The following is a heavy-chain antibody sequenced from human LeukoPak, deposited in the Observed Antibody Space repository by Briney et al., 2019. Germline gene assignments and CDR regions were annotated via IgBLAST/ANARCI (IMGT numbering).Heavy chain of an antibody. CDR2: IYWDDEK. V-gene: IGHV2-5*02. D-gene: IGHD2-8*01. J-gene: IGHJ4*02. Sequence: SGPTLVKPTQTLTLTCTLSGFSLSTTGVGVGWIRQPPGQALEWLGHIYWDDEKRFSPSLSSRLTITKDTSKNQVVLTMTNMDPVDTGTYYCALSRGDIVLVIYGGPYYFDFWGQGILVTVSS. CDR1: GFSLSTTGVG. CDR3: ALSRGDIVLVIYGGPYYFDF.